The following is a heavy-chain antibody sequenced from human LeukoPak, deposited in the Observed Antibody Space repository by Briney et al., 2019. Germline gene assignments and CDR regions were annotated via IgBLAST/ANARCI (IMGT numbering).Heavy chain of an antibody. CDR3: AKQEAVTAPYFYGMDA. D-gene: IGHD2-21*02. Sequence: SETLSLTCTVSGGSISSSIYYWGWIRQPPGKGLEWIGSIYYTGSTYFNPSLKNRVTISVDTSKNHFSLELSSMTAADTAVYYCAKQEAVTAPYFYGMDARGQGTTVTVSS. CDR2: IYYTGST. J-gene: IGHJ6*02. V-gene: IGHV4-39*01. CDR1: GGSISSSIYY.